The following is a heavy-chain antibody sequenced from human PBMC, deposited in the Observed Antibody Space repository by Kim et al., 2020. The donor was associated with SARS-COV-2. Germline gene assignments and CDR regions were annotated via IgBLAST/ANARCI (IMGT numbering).Heavy chain of an antibody. D-gene: IGHD6-19*01. J-gene: IGHJ4*02. Sequence: YYADSVKGRFTISRDNSKNTLYLQMNSLRAEDTAVYYCAKDSESTVAGDYWGQGTLVTVSS. CDR3: AKDSESTVAGDY. V-gene: IGHV3-30*02.